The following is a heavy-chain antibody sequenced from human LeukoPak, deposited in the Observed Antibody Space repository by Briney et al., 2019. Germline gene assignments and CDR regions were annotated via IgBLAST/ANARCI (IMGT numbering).Heavy chain of an antibody. D-gene: IGHD3-22*01. CDR3: ARVGTMIG. CDR1: GDSISSGYY. J-gene: IGHJ4*02. V-gene: IGHV4-38-2*02. Sequence: SETLSLTCTVSGDSISSGYYWGWIRQPPGKGLEWIGSIYHSGTTYYTPSLKSRVTISVDTSKNQFSLKLSSVTAADTAVYYCARVGTMIGWGQGTLVTVSS. CDR2: IYHSGTT.